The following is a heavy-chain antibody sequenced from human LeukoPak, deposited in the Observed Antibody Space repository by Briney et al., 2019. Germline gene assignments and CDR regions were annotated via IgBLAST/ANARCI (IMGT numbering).Heavy chain of an antibody. Sequence: GGSLRLSCAASGFTFSSYSMNWVRQAPGKGLEWVSAISGSGGSTYYADSVKGRFTISRDNSKNTLYLQMNSLRAEDTAVYYCTTDPGARFGVGYYYYGMDVWGQGTTVTVSS. J-gene: IGHJ6*02. CDR1: GFTFSSYS. V-gene: IGHV3-23*01. CDR2: ISGSGGST. CDR3: TTDPGARFGVGYYYYGMDV. D-gene: IGHD3-10*01.